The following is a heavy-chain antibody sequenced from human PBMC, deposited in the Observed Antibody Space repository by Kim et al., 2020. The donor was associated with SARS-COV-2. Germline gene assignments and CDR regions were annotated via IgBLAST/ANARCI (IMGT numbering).Heavy chain of an antibody. CDR3: ARRYGDY. CDR2: IFSSGST. V-gene: IGHV4-31*03. D-gene: IGHD1-1*01. Sequence: SETLSLTCTVSGGSISSGGYYWSWIRQHPGKGLEWIGHIFSSGSTYYNPSLRSRPTISVDTSKNHFSLKLTSVTAADTAVYYCARRYGDYWGQGILVTVS. CDR1: GGSISSGGYY. J-gene: IGHJ4*02.